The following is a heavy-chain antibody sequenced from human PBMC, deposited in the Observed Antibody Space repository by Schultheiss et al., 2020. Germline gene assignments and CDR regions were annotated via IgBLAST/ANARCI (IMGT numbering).Heavy chain of an antibody. V-gene: IGHV3-38-3*01. D-gene: IGHD3-22*01. CDR2: ISGGST. J-gene: IGHJ4*02. Sequence: GGSLRLSCAASGFSFSSYGMHWVRQAPGKGLEWVSSISGGSTYYADSRKGRFTISRDNSKNTLYLQMNSLRAEDTAVYYCAKDPPYYEKNKYFDYWGQGTLVTVSS. CDR3: AKDPPYYEKNKYFDY. CDR1: GFSFSSYG.